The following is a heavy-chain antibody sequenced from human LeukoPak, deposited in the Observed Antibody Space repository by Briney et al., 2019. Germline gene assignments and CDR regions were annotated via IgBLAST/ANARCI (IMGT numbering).Heavy chain of an antibody. CDR2: IKHDGSDE. V-gene: IGHV3-7*05. D-gene: IGHD6-13*01. Sequence: GGSLRLSCAASGFTFSSSWMSWVRQAPGKGLEWVANIKHDGSDEYFVDSVKGRFTISRDNDKNSLYLQMNSLRAEDTAVYYCARDKSRSLLDYWGQGTLVTVSS. J-gene: IGHJ4*02. CDR1: GFTFSSSW. CDR3: ARDKSRSLLDY.